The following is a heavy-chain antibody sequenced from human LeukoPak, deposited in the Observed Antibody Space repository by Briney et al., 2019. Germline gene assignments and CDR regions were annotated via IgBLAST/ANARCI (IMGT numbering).Heavy chain of an antibody. D-gene: IGHD2-8*01. CDR2: IYYSGST. Sequence: SETLSLTCTVSGGSISSYYWSRIRQPPGKGLEWIGYIYYSGSTNYNPSLKSRVTISVDTSKNQFSLKLSSVTAADTAVYYCASSEWSYYYYYMDVWGKGTTVTVSS. J-gene: IGHJ6*03. V-gene: IGHV4-59*01. CDR1: GGSISSYY. CDR3: ASSEWSYYYYYMDV.